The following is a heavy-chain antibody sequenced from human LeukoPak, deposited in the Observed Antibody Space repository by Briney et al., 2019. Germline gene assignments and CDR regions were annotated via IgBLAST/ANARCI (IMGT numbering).Heavy chain of an antibody. CDR1: GFTFSSYA. CDR2: ISYDGSNK. D-gene: IGHD3-22*01. J-gene: IGHJ4*02. Sequence: PGGSLRLSCAASGFTFSSYAMHWVRQAPGKGLEWVAVISYDGSNKYYADSVKGRFTISRGNSKNTLYLQMNSLRAEDTAVYYCARAPYDSSGYYFDYWGQGTLVTVSS. CDR3: ARAPYDSSGYYFDY. V-gene: IGHV3-30*04.